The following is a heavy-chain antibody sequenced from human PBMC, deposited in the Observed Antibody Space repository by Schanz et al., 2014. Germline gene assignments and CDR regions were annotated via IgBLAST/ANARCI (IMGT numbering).Heavy chain of an antibody. V-gene: IGHV1-69*04. D-gene: IGHD3-22*01. CDR1: GGTFSRYA. CDR2: IIPIFGIA. J-gene: IGHJ4*02. CDR3: ARPYDSSGNYPTPLDY. Sequence: QVQLVQSGAEVKKPGSSVTVSCTASGGTFSRYAISWVRQAPGQGLEWMGRIIPIFGIANYAQKFQGRVTITADKSTTTAYMELRSLRSEDTAVYYCARPYDSSGNYPTPLDYWGQGTLVTVSS.